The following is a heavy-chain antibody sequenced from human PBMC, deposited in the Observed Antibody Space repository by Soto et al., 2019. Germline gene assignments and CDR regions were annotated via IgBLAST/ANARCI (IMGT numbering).Heavy chain of an antibody. CDR3: AWISYSSSWYGLFDF. CDR2: ISAYNGNT. J-gene: IGHJ4*02. Sequence: ASVKVSCKASGYTFTSYGISWVRQAPGQGLEWMGWISAYNGNTNYAQKLQGRVTMTTDTSTSTAYMELRSLRSDDTAVYYCAWISYSSSWYGLFDFRGQGTLVTGSS. CDR1: GYTFTSYG. D-gene: IGHD6-13*01. V-gene: IGHV1-18*01.